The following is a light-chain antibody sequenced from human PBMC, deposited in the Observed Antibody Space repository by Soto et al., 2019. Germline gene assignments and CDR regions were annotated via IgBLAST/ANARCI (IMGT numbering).Light chain of an antibody. V-gene: IGLV3-10*01. CDR1: ALPKRY. CDR2: EDT. CDR3: CSTDSSGEHL. J-gene: IGLJ1*01. Sequence: SYELTQPPSVSVSPGQTARITCSGDALPKRYAFWYQQKPGQAPVLVMYEDTKRPSGIPDRFSGSSSGTMATLTITGAQVEDEADYYCCSTDSSGEHLFGTGTQLTVL.